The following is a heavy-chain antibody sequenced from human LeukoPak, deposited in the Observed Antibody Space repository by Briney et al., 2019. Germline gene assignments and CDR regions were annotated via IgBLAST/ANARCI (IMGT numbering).Heavy chain of an antibody. J-gene: IGHJ4*02. CDR3: ARSAAAGPFDY. CDR2: LSSDGGST. V-gene: IGHV3-74*01. CDR1: GFTFRSYS. D-gene: IGHD6-13*01. Sequence: GGSLRLSCAASGFTFRSYSMHWVRQAPGKGLVWVSRLSSDGGSTNYADSVKGRFTTSRDNSKSTLYLQMNTLRTEDTAIYYCARSAAAGPFDYWGQGTLLTVSS.